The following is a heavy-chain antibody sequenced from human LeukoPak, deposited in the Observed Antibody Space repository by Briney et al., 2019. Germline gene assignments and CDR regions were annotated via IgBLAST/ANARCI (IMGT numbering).Heavy chain of an antibody. CDR3: ARDGSLGDRENRGFVP. J-gene: IGHJ5*02. CDR2: IIPIFGIA. V-gene: IGHV1-69*04. CDR1: GGTFSSYA. D-gene: IGHD1-26*01. Sequence: SVKVSCKASGGTFSSYAISWVRQAPGQGLEWMGRIIPIFGIANYAQKFQGRVTITADKSTSTAYMELSSLRSEDTAVYYCARDGSLGDRENRGFVPWGQGTLVTVSS.